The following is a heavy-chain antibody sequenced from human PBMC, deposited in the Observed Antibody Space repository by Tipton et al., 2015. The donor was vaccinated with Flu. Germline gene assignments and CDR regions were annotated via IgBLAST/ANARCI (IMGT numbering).Heavy chain of an antibody. J-gene: IGHJ4*02. CDR1: SGSIRSTNYF. Sequence: GLVKPSETLSLTCTVSSGSIRSTNYFCAWIRQPPGKGLELIGSIYPSGTTYYNPSLKSRATISVDTSKSQFSLMLRSVTAADTAVYYCARLSYYDVDLKNFYFDYWGQGALVTVSS. V-gene: IGHV4-39*01. D-gene: IGHD3-10*02. CDR2: IYPSGTT. CDR3: ARLSYYDVDLKNFYFDY.